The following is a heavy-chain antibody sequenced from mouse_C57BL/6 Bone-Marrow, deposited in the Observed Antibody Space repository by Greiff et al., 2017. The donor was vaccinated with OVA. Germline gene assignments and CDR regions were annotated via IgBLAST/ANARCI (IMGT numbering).Heavy chain of an antibody. D-gene: IGHD1-1*01. J-gene: IGHJ3*01. CDR2: IYPGSGST. CDR1: GYTFTSYW. CDR3: GGGYYGSSPSWFAY. Sequence: VQLQQSGAELVKPGASVKMSCKASGYTFTSYWITWVKQRPGQGLEWIGDIYPGSGSTNYNEKFKSKATLTVDTSSSTAYMQLSSLTSEDSAVYYCGGGYYGSSPSWFAYWGQGTLVTVSA. V-gene: IGHV1-55*01.